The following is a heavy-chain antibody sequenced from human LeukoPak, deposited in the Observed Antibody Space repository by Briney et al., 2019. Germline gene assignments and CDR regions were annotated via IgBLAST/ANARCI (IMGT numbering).Heavy chain of an antibody. Sequence: GGSLRLSCVASGFTFSTYSMNWVRQAPGRGLEWVSYISGSSSSTKYADSVKGRFTISRDNAKNSLFLQMNSLRAEDTAVYYCARLPAYCSSTSCYYDYWGQGTLVTVSS. CDR3: ARLPAYCSSTSCYYDY. J-gene: IGHJ4*02. CDR2: ISGSSSST. V-gene: IGHV3-48*04. CDR1: GFTFSTYS. D-gene: IGHD2-2*01.